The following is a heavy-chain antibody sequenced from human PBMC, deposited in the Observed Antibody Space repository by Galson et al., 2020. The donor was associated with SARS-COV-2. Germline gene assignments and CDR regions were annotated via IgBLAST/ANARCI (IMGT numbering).Heavy chain of an antibody. J-gene: IGHJ2*01. V-gene: IGHV1-69*06. CDR2: IIPIFGTA. CDR3: ARDVPWGSAWYLDL. D-gene: IGHD7-27*01. CDR1: GGTINNFA. Sequence: ASVQVTCKASGGTINNFALSWVRQAPGQGLQWMGRIIPIFGTANYAQMFQGRVTLTADISTGTAYMDLSSLRSEDTAVYYCARDVPWGSAWYLDLWGRGTLVSGSS.